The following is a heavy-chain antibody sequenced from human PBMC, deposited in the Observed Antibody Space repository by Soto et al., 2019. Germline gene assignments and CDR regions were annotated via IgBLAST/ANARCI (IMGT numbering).Heavy chain of an antibody. V-gene: IGHV4-34*01. CDR1: GGSFSGYF. Sequence: SETLSLTCAVYGGSFSGYFWSWIRQPPGKGLEWIGEINHSGSTNYNPSLKSRVTISVDTSKNQFSLKLNSVTAADTAVYYCEAGYSSGWYVWFDPWGQGTLVTVSS. D-gene: IGHD6-19*01. J-gene: IGHJ5*02. CDR2: INHSGST. CDR3: EAGYSSGWYVWFDP.